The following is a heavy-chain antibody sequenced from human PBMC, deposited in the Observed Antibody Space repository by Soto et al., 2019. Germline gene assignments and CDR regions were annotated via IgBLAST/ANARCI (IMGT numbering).Heavy chain of an antibody. V-gene: IGHV4-4*07. J-gene: IGHJ5*02. D-gene: IGHD2-2*01. Sequence: SATLSLTCTVSGGSISSYYWSWIRQPAGKGLEWIGRSYTSGSTNYNPSLKSRVTMSVDTSKNQFSLKLSSVTAADTAVYYCARTIVVVPAATYNWFDPWGQGTLVTVSS. CDR3: ARTIVVVPAATYNWFDP. CDR2: SYTSGST. CDR1: GGSISSYY.